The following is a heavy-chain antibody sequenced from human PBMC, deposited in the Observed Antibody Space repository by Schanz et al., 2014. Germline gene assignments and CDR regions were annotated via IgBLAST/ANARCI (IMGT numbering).Heavy chain of an antibody. CDR1: GFTFSSYS. Sequence: VHLLESGGGLVEPGGSLRLSCAASGFTFSSYSMNWVRQAPGKGLEWVSYVSRSTPDIYYADSVKGRFTISRDNSKSTLYVEMNSLRVEDTAVYYCAKTLFPGGTQTFGNWGRGTLVTVSS. D-gene: IGHD2-8*02. J-gene: IGHJ4*02. CDR2: VSRSTPDI. V-gene: IGHV3-21*04. CDR3: AKTLFPGGTQTFGN.